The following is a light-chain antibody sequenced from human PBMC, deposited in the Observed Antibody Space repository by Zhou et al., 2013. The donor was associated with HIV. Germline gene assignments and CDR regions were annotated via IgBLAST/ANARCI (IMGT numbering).Light chain of an antibody. Sequence: QSALTQPPSASGSPGQSVTISCTGTSSDVGGYNYVSWYQQHPGKAPKLIIYEVSKRPSGVPDRFSGSKSGNTASLTVSGLQAEDESDYYCGSYAGSSIWIFGGGTKVTL. V-gene: IGLV2-8*01. CDR3: GSYAGSSIWI. CDR1: SSDVGGYNY. CDR2: EVS. J-gene: IGLJ2*01.